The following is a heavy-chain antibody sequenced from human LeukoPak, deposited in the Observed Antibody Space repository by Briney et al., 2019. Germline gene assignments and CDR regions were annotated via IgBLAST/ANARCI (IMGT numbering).Heavy chain of an antibody. CDR3: ARGGDYSNYLWFDP. V-gene: IGHV3-20*04. D-gene: IGHD4-11*01. Sequence: PGGPLRLSCAASGFTFEDYGMSWVRQAPGKGLEWVSGINWNGVSTAYADSVKGRFTISRDNAKNSLYLQMNSLRAEDTALYYCARGGDYSNYLWFDPWGQGTLVTVSS. CDR2: INWNGVST. CDR1: GFTFEDYG. J-gene: IGHJ5*02.